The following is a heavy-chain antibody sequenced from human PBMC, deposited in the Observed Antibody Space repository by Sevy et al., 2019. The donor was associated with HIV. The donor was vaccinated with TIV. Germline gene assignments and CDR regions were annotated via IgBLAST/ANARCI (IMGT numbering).Heavy chain of an antibody. CDR2: IYYSGST. CDR3: ARDRGYYDSGGSFDY. V-gene: IGHV4-31*03. D-gene: IGHD3-22*01. Sequence: SETLSRTCTVSGGSISSGGYYWSWIRKHPGKGLEWIGYIYYSGSTYYNPSLKSRVTISVDTFKNQCSLKLGSVTAAETAVYYCARDRGYYDSGGSFDYWGQGTLVTVSS. J-gene: IGHJ4*02. CDR1: GGSISSGGYY.